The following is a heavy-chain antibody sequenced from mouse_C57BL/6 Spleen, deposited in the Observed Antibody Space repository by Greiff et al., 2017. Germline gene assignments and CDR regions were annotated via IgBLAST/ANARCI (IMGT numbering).Heavy chain of an antibody. CDR1: GYAFSSYW. Sequence: QVTLKESGAELVKPGASVKISCKASGYAFSSYWMNWVKQRPGKGLEWIGQIYPGDGDTNYNGKFKGKATLTADKSSSTAYMQLSSLTSEDSAVYFCARSTGDRGFFDYWGQGTTLTVSS. D-gene: IGHD4-1*02. CDR3: ARSTGDRGFFDY. CDR2: IYPGDGDT. V-gene: IGHV1-80*01. J-gene: IGHJ2*01.